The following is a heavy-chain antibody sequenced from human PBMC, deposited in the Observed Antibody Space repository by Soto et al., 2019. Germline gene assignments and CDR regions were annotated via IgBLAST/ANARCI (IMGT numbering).Heavy chain of an antibody. CDR3: ARGGTTGTTQCDY. V-gene: IGHV1-69*12. CDR1: GGTFSSYA. J-gene: IGHJ4*02. Sequence: QVQLVQSGAEVKKPGSSVKVSCKASGGTFSSYAISWVRQAPGQGLEWMGGIIPIFGTANYAQKVQGRVTLTADESTSTAYMELSSLSSEDTAVYYCARGGTTGTTQCDYWGQGTLVTVSS. D-gene: IGHD1-1*01. CDR2: IIPIFGTA.